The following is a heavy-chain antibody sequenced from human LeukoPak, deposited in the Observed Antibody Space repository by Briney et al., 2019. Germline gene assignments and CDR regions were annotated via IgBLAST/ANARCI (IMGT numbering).Heavy chain of an antibody. V-gene: IGHV1-2*02. CDR1: GYTFTGYY. CDR2: INPNSGGT. D-gene: IGHD1-1*01. CDR3: ARVAFGAPKNWNLRLNDY. J-gene: IGHJ4*02. Sequence: ASVKVSCKASGYTFTGYYMHWVRQAPGQGLEWMGWINPNSGGTNYAQKFQGRVTMTTDTSTSTAYMELRSLRSDDTAVYYCARVAFGAPKNWNLRLNDYWGQGTLVTVSS.